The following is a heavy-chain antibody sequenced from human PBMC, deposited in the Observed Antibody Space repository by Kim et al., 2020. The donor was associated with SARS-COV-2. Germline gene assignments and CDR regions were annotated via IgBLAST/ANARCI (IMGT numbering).Heavy chain of an antibody. Sequence: GGSLRLSCAASGFTFSGSAMHWVRQASGKGLEWVGRIRSKANSYATAYAASVKGRFTISRDDSKNTAYLQMNSLKTEDTAVYYCTRSGELLWFGEYPNNWFDPWGQGTLVTVSS. J-gene: IGHJ5*02. CDR3: TRSGELLWFGEYPNNWFDP. CDR1: GFTFSGSA. V-gene: IGHV3-73*01. CDR2: IRSKANSYAT. D-gene: IGHD3-10*01.